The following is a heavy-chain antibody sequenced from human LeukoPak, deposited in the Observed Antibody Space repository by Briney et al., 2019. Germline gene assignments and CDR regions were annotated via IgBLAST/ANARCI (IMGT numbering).Heavy chain of an antibody. Sequence: GGSLRLSCAASGFTFSSYAMHWVRQAPGKGLEWVAVISYDGSNKYYADSVKGRFTISRDNSKNTLYLQMNSLRAEDTAVYYCATSSSSYIRYYYYGMDVWGQGTTVTVSS. J-gene: IGHJ6*02. D-gene: IGHD6-13*01. CDR3: ATSSSSYIRYYYYGMDV. V-gene: IGHV3-30*04. CDR2: ISYDGSNK. CDR1: GFTFSSYA.